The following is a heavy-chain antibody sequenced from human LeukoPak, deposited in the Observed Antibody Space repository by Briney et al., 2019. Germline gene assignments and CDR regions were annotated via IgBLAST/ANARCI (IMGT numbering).Heavy chain of an antibody. Sequence: SETLSLTCTVSGGSISISTYYWGWIRQPPGKGLEWIGNIYYSGSTYYNPSLKSRVTISVDTSKNQFSLRLSSVTAADTAVYYWARLGTGYDSSGYSIGWFDPWGQGTLVTVSS. J-gene: IGHJ5*02. CDR2: IYYSGST. CDR1: GGSISISTYY. V-gene: IGHV4-39*01. CDR3: ARLGTGYDSSGYSIGWFDP. D-gene: IGHD3-22*01.